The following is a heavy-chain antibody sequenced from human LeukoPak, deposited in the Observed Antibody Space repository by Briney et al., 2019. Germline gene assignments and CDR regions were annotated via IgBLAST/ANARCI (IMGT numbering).Heavy chain of an antibody. D-gene: IGHD6-19*01. J-gene: IGHJ6*03. CDR2: IRNKAYGGTT. CDR1: GFTFGDYG. CDR3: TREIGVAGTYYYMDV. Sequence: PGGSLRLSCTASGFTFGDYGMSWVRQAPGKGLEWVGFIRNKAYGGTTEYAASVKGRFTISGDDSKSIAYLQMNSLKTEDTAVYYCTREIGVAGTYYYMDVWGKGTTVTVSS. V-gene: IGHV3-49*04.